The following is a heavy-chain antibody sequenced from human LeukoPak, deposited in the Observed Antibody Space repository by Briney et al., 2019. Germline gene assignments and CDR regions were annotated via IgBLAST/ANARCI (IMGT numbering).Heavy chain of an antibody. J-gene: IGHJ6*03. V-gene: IGHV4-34*01. CDR3: ARGGEPEPLNYYYYMDV. CDR1: GGSFSGYY. CDR2: INHSGST. Sequence: SETLSLTCAVYGGSFSGYYWSWIRQPPGKGLEWIGEINHSGSTNYNPSLKSRVTISVDTSKNQFSVTLSSVTAADTAVYYCARGGEPEPLNYYYYMDVWGKGTTVTVSS. D-gene: IGHD1-14*01.